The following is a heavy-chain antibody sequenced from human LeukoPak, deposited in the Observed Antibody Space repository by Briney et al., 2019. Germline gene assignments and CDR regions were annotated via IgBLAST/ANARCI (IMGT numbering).Heavy chain of an antibody. CDR2: IKQDGSEK. CDR1: GFTFSSYW. J-gene: IGHJ6*02. V-gene: IGHV3-7*05. D-gene: IGHD2-8*01. CDR3: ASLTSGLYCTNGVCYTNYARYYYYGMDV. Sequence: PGGSLRLSCAASGFTFSSYWMSWVRQAPGKGLEWVANIKQDGSEKYYVDSVKGRFTISRDNAKNSRYLQMNSLRAEDTAVYYCASLTSGLYCTNGVCYTNYARYYYYGMDVWGQGTTVTVSS.